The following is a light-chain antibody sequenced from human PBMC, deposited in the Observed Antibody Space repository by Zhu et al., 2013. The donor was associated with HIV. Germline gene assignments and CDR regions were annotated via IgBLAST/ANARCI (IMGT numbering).Light chain of an antibody. J-gene: IGKJ5*01. CDR1: QSVGNNF. V-gene: IGKV3-20*01. Sequence: DIVLTQSPGTLSLSPGERATLSCRASQSVGNNFLAWYQQKPGQAPRLLIYDASSRAAGIPARFSGGESGTHFTLTISRVEPEDFAVYYCQQYGSSPITFGQGTRLEIK. CDR3: QQYGSSPIT. CDR2: DAS.